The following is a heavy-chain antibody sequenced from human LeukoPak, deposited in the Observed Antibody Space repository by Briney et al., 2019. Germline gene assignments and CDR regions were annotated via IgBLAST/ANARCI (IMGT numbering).Heavy chain of an antibody. V-gene: IGHV3-21*01. Sequence: GGSLRLSCAASGFTFSSYWMHWVRQAPGKGLEWVPSISTSSSYIYYADSVKGRFTISRDNARNSLYLQMNTLRAEDTAVYSCARGADGVSSNSRGWFDPWGQGTLVTVSS. CDR2: ISTSSSYI. CDR1: GFTFSSYW. CDR3: ARGADGVSSNSRGWFDP. D-gene: IGHD2-15*01. J-gene: IGHJ5*02.